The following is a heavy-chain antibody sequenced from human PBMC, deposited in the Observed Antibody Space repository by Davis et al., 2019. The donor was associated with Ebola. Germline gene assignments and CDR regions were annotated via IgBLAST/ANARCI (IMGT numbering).Heavy chain of an antibody. V-gene: IGHV3-21*01. J-gene: IGHJ4*02. CDR1: STFPFSFYS. D-gene: IGHD1-1*01. Sequence: GESLKISCAASSTFPFSFYSMNWVRQAPGKGLEWVSSIDSSSTYVYYSDSVKGRFIISRDNAKKSLYLQMNSLRGEDTAIYYCANTAAGTHLDYWGQGTLVTVSS. CDR2: IDSSSTYV. CDR3: ANTAAGTHLDY.